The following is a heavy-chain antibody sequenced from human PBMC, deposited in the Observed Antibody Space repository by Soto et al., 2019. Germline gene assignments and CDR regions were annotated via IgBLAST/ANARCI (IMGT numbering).Heavy chain of an antibody. J-gene: IGHJ4*02. Sequence: EVQLVESGGGLVQSGGSLRLSCTASGFSVSDHFMDCVRQTPGKGLEWLGQITNRATGDTTFYAASVKGRFTVSKDESRNSLYLQMNSLKTEDTAVYYCASSITQMLTDWGQGTLVAVAS. CDR1: GFSVSDHF. CDR3: ASSITQMLTD. V-gene: IGHV3-72*01. CDR2: ITNRATGDTT. D-gene: IGHD1-20*01.